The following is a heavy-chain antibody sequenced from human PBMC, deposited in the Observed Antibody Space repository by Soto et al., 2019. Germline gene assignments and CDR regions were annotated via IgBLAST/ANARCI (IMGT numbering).Heavy chain of an antibody. Sequence: ASVKVSCKASGYTFTSYYMHWVRQAPGQGLEWMGIINPSGGSTSYAQKFQGRVTMTRNTSMSTVYMELSSLRSEDTAVYYCARVVEELRFLEWFRDYYYYMDVWGKGTTVTVSS. V-gene: IGHV1-46*01. D-gene: IGHD3-3*01. CDR2: INPSGGST. J-gene: IGHJ6*03. CDR3: ARVVEELRFLEWFRDYYYYMDV. CDR1: GYTFTSYY.